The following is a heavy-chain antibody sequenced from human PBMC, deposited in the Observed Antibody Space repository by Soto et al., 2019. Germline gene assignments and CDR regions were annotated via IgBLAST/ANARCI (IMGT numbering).Heavy chain of an antibody. CDR1: GYTFTSYD. V-gene: IGHV1-8*01. Sequence: GXSVKVSCKASGYTFTSYDINWVRQATVQGLEWMGWMNPNSGNTGYAQKFQGRVTMTRNTSISTAYMELSSLRSEDTAVYYCARGIRRYYYDSSGSYDYWGQGTLVTVSS. D-gene: IGHD3-22*01. J-gene: IGHJ4*02. CDR2: MNPNSGNT. CDR3: ARGIRRYYYDSSGSYDY.